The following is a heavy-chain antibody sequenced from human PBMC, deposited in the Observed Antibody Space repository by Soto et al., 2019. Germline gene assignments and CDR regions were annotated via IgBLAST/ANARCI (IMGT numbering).Heavy chain of an antibody. CDR2: IKQDGSEK. Sequence: VGSLRLSCAASGFTFSSYWMSWVRQAPGKGLEWVANIKQDGSEKYYVDSVKGRFTISRDNAKNSLYLQMNSLRAEDTAVYYCAITRLYDSIDYRRDGFDIWGQGTMVTVSS. D-gene: IGHD3-22*01. CDR3: AITRLYDSIDYRRDGFDI. V-gene: IGHV3-7*03. J-gene: IGHJ3*02. CDR1: GFTFSSYW.